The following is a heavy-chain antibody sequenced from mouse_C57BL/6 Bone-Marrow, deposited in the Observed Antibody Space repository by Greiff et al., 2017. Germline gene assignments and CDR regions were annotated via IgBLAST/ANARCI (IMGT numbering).Heavy chain of an antibody. CDR2: IHPNSGST. D-gene: IGHD2-3*01. V-gene: IGHV1-64*01. Sequence: QVQLQQPGAELVKPGASVKLSCKASGYTFTSYWMHWVKQRPGQGLEWIGMIHPNSGSTNYNEKFKSKATLTVDKSSSTAYMQLSSLTSEDSAVYYCVYDGYYFFAYWGQGTLVTVSA. CDR1: GYTFTSYW. J-gene: IGHJ3*01. CDR3: VYDGYYFFAY.